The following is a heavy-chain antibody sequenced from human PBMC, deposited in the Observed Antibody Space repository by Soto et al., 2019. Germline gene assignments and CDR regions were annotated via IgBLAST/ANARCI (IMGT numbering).Heavy chain of an antibody. CDR1: GFSFSISP. CDR3: ARDPKTSGGQHWAFNYFDS. CDR2: ISYGGTNK. J-gene: IGHJ4*02. Sequence: GGSLRLSCAASGFSFSISPMHWVRQAPGKGPEWVALISYGGTNKFYADSVKGRFTISRDNSKSTPYLQVDSLRPEDAAVYYCARDPKTSGGQHWAFNYFDSWGQGTLVTVSS. V-gene: IGHV3-30-3*01. D-gene: IGHD7-27*01.